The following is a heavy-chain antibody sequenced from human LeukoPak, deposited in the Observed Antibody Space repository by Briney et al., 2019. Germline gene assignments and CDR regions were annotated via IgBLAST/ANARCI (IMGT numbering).Heavy chain of an antibody. CDR1: GGSISSGSYY. Sequence: SQTLSLTCTVSGGSISSGSYYWSWIRQPPGKGLEWIGYIYYSGSTYYNPSLKSRVTISVDTSKNQFSLKLSSVTAADTAVYYCARVGYDFWSGYSWARFDPWGQGTLVTVSS. CDR3: ARVGYDFWSGYSWARFDP. V-gene: IGHV4-30-4*08. J-gene: IGHJ5*02. CDR2: IYYSGST. D-gene: IGHD3-3*01.